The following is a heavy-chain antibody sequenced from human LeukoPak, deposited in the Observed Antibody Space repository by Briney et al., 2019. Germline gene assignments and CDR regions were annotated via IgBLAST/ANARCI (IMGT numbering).Heavy chain of an antibody. CDR1: GGSISSSSYY. V-gene: IGHV4-39*07. J-gene: IGHJ4*02. Sequence: SETLSLTCTVSGGSISSSSYYWGWIRQPPGKGLEWIGSIYYSGSTYYNPSLKSRVTISVDTSKNQFSLKLSSVTAADTAVYYCAGTDYGDYVRRYWGQGTLVTVSS. CDR3: AGTDYGDYVRRY. D-gene: IGHD4-17*01. CDR2: IYYSGST.